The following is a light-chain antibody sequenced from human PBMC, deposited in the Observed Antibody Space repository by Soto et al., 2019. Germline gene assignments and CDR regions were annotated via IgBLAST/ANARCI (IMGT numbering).Light chain of an antibody. V-gene: IGKV3-11*01. CDR3: QQRSNWPT. Sequence: EIVLTQSPATLSLSPGERATLSCRASQSVSSYLAWYQQKPGQAPRLLIYDASNMATGIPARFSGSGSGTDFTLTISSLEPEYFAVYYCQQRSNWPTFGQGTRLEIK. CDR2: DAS. J-gene: IGKJ5*01. CDR1: QSVSSY.